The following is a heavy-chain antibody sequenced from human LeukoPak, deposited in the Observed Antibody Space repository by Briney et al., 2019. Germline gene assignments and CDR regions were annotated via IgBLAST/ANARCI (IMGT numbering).Heavy chain of an antibody. CDR3: ARDDCGDTCYPGGY. CDR2: IKAGNGDT. J-gene: IGHJ4*02. Sequence: ASVKVSCTASGYIFTKYVVHWVRQAPGQRPEWMGWIKAGNGDTKYSQNLQDRLTITRDTSASTVYMELSSLTSEDTALYYCARDDCGDTCYPGGYWGQGTLVTVSS. V-gene: IGHV1-3*01. CDR1: GYIFTKYV. D-gene: IGHD2-21*01.